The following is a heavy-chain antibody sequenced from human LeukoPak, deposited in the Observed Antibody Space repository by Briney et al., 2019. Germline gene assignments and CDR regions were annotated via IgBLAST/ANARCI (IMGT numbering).Heavy chain of an antibody. Sequence: GGSLRLSCAASGFTFSSYAMSWVRQAPGKGLEWVSAISGSGGSTYYADSVKGRFTISRDNAKNTLYLQMNSLRAEDTAVYYCARVYGGSSGLIDYWGQGTLVTVSS. J-gene: IGHJ4*02. CDR2: ISGSGGST. CDR3: ARVYGGSSGLIDY. V-gene: IGHV3-23*01. D-gene: IGHD6-19*01. CDR1: GFTFSSYA.